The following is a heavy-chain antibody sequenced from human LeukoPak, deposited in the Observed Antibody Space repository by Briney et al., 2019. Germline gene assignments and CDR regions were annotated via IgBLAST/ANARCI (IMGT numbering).Heavy chain of an antibody. D-gene: IGHD2-2*01. J-gene: IGHJ4*02. CDR3: AKGIYTSTSYYDS. CDR2: IIGGGDYT. CDR1: GFTFSSYV. V-gene: IGHV3-23*01. Sequence: GGSLRLSCVASGFTFSSYVMTWVRQAPGKGLAWVSTIIGGGDYTYYVDSVKGRFTISRDNSKNTLYLQVNSLRAEDTAVYYCAKGIYTSTSYYDSWGQGTLVTVSS.